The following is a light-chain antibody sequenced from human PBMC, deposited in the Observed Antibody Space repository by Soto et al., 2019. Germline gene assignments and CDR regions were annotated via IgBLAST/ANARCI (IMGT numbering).Light chain of an antibody. V-gene: IGKV3-20*01. CDR2: GAS. J-gene: IGKJ1*01. CDR1: QSVSIH. Sequence: ETVMTQSPGTLSVSLGERATLSCRASQSVSIHLAWYQQKPGQAPRLLIYGASSRATGIPDRFSGSGSGTDFTLTISRLEPEDFAVYYCQQYGSSPTFGQGTKVDI. CDR3: QQYGSSPT.